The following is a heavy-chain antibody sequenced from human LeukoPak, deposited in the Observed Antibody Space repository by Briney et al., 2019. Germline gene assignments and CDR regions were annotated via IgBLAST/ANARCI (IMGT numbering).Heavy chain of an antibody. CDR1: SGSISSGSYY. J-gene: IGHJ2*01. CDR3: ARDLSGWNWYFDL. Sequence: PSETLSLTCTVSSGSISSGSYYWNWIRQPAGKGLEWIGRIYTRGSTTYNPSLKSRVTISLDTSKFSLELTSVTAADTAVYYCARDLSGWNWYFDLWGRGTLVTVSS. V-gene: IGHV4-61*02. CDR2: IYTRGST. D-gene: IGHD6-19*01.